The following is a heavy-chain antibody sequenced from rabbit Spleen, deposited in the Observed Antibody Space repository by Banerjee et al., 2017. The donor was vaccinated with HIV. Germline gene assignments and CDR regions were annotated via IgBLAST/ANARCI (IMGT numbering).Heavy chain of an antibody. Sequence: EQLEESGGGLVKPEGSLTLTCKASGVSFSSSSYMCWVRQAPGKGLEWIACIDAGSSTFTYFASWAKGRFTISKTSSTTVTLQMTSLTAADTATYFCARDTSSSFSSYGMNLWGPGTLVTVS. D-gene: IGHD1-1*01. CDR2: IDAGSSTFT. V-gene: IGHV1S45*01. J-gene: IGHJ6*01. CDR3: ARDTSSSFSSYGMNL. CDR1: GVSFSSSSY.